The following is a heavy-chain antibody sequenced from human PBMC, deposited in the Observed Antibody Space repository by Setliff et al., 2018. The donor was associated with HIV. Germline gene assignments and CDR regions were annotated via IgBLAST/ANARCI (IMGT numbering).Heavy chain of an antibody. J-gene: IGHJ6*03. CDR1: GGPFDVHT. V-gene: IGHV4-34*01. CDR2: INHRGNT. D-gene: IGHD1-26*01. CDR3: ARGRRASPGPGTHYLDV. Sequence: PSETLSLTCAVYGGPFDVHTWNWVRQAPGKRLEWLADINHRGNTNLNPSLKGRLTIAVDTSRDQFSLSLKSVTVADSAAYFCARGRRASPGPGTHYLDVWSKGTSVTVSS.